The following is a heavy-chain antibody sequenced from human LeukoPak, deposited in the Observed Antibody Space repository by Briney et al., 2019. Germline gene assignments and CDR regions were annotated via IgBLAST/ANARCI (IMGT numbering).Heavy chain of an antibody. Sequence: SETLTLTCTVSGGSISSGGYYWSWIRQHPGKGLEWIGYIYYSGSTYYNPSLKSRVTISVDTSKNQFSLKLSSVTAAGTAVYYCARMDDFWSGYYRWGQGTLVTVSS. V-gene: IGHV4-31*03. CDR2: IYYSGST. J-gene: IGHJ4*02. CDR1: GGSISSGGYY. CDR3: ARMDDFWSGYYR. D-gene: IGHD3-3*01.